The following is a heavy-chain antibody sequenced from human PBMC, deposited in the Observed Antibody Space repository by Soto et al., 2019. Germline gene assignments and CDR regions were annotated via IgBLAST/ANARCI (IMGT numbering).Heavy chain of an antibody. Sequence: QVQLQESGPGLVKPSQTLSLTCTVSGGSISSGGHFWNWIRQHPGKGLEWIGYISYSGSTYYNPSLTSRVTISVDTSKNQFSLKMSSVTAADTAVYYCARDYSGYDFLHWGQGTLVTVSS. V-gene: IGHV4-31*03. CDR1: GGSISSGGHF. J-gene: IGHJ1*01. CDR3: ARDYSGYDFLH. D-gene: IGHD5-12*01. CDR2: ISYSGST.